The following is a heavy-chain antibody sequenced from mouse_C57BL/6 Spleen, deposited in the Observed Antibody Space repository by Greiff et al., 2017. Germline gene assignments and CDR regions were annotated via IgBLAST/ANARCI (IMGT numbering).Heavy chain of an antibody. D-gene: IGHD2-14*01. CDR3: ARHEEGGFIGTPWFAY. CDR1: GYTFTEYT. V-gene: IGHV1-62-2*01. CDR2: FYPGSGSI. Sequence: VNVVESGAELVKPGASVKLSCKASGYTFTEYTIHWVKQRSGQGLEWIGWFYPGSGSIKYNEKFKDKATLTADKSSSTVYMELSRLTSEDSAVYFCARHEEGGFIGTPWFAYWGQGTLVTVSA. J-gene: IGHJ3*01.